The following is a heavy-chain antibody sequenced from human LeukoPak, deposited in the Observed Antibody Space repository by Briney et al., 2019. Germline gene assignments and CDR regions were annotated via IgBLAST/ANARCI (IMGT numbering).Heavy chain of an antibody. CDR1: GGTFSRYA. CDR2: LIPLFGTA. V-gene: IGHV1-69*06. D-gene: IGHD2-2*01. CDR3: ARTHCSSTSCFISSYGMDV. Sequence: ASVKVSCKASGGTFSRYAISWVPQAPGQGLEWMGGLIPLFGTANYAQKFQGRVTVTADKSTSTAYMELSSLRSEDTAVYYCARTHCSSTSCFISSYGMDVWGKGTTVTVSS. J-gene: IGHJ6*04.